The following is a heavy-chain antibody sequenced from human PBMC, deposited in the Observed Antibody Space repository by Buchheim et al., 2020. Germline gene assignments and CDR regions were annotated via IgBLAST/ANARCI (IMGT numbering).Heavy chain of an antibody. CDR1: GGSFSGYY. CDR3: ARLNPGYNSSGGSGY. CDR2: INHSGST. Sequence: QVQLQQWGAGRLKPSETLSLPCAVYGGSFSGYYWSWIRQPPGKGLEGIGEINHSGSTNYNPSLKSRVTISVAKSKHPYYLMRCSVTAADTAVYYCARLNPGYNSSGGSGYWGQGTL. J-gene: IGHJ4*02. D-gene: IGHD6-13*01. V-gene: IGHV4-34*01.